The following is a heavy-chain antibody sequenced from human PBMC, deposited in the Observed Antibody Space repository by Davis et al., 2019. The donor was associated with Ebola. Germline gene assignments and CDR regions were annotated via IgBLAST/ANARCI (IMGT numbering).Heavy chain of an antibody. V-gene: IGHV3-11*04. D-gene: IGHD2-15*01. CDR1: GFTFSDYY. Sequence: GESLKISCAASGFTFSDYYMSWIRQAPGKGLEWISYISIGGKNIHYADSVKGRFTISRDNAKDSMYLQMNSLRGEDTAVYYCARRILGDSRAAVDVWGRGTTVTVSS. J-gene: IGHJ6*02. CDR2: ISIGGKNI. CDR3: ARRILGDSRAAVDV.